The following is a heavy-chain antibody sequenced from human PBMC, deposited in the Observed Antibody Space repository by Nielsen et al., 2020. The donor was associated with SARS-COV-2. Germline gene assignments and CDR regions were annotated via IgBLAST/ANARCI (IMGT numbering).Heavy chain of an antibody. CDR3: AGGFYDSRDYNLVY. CDR1: GGSFTAYY. CDR2: INHSGDT. D-gene: IGHD3-22*01. J-gene: IGHJ4*02. Sequence: SETLSLTCAVSGGSFTAYYWSWIRQPPGKGLEWIGEINHSGDTNNNPSLRSRVTVSRDTSKNQFSLRLSSVTAADTAVYYCAGGFYDSRDYNLVYWGQGTLVTVSS. V-gene: IGHV4-34*01.